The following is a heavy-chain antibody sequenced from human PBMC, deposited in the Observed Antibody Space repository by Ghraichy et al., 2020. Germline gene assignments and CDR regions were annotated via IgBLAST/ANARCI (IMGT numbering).Heavy chain of an antibody. V-gene: IGHV3-30-3*01. CDR2: ILYDGIKK. J-gene: IGHJ4*02. CDR1: GFSFSGYA. CDR3: TRIAWACGDDCSTPDY. D-gene: IGHD2-21*02. Sequence: GGSLRLSCAASGFSFSGYAMHWVRQAPGKGLEWVAVILYDGIKKYYADSVRGRFTISRDNSKNTMYLQMNSLRPEDTAVYYCTRIAWACGDDCSTPDYWGQGTLLTVSS.